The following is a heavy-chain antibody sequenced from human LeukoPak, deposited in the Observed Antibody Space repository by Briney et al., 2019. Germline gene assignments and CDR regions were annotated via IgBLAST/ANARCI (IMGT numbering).Heavy chain of an antibody. D-gene: IGHD6-6*01. J-gene: IGHJ5*02. CDR3: ARDLIAARPGWFDP. CDR2: ISAYNGNT. V-gene: IGHV1-18*01. Sequence: ASVKVSCKASGYTFTTYGINWVRQAPGQGLEWMGWISAYNGNTNYAQNLQGRVTLATDTSASTAYMELRSLRSDDTAVYYCARDLIAARPGWFDPWGQGTLVIVSS. CDR1: GYTFTTYG.